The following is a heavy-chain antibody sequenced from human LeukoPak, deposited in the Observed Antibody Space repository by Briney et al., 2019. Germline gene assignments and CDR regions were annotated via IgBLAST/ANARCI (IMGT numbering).Heavy chain of an antibody. CDR1: GFTFSNYG. V-gene: IGHV3-21*01. CDR2: ISSSGSYV. Sequence: GGSLRLSCAASGFTFSNYGMHWVRQVPGKGLEWVSSISSSGSYVYYANSVKGRFTISRDNAKNSLYLQMNSLRAEDTAVYYCARREMGYYYDSSGYYYDYWGQGTLVTVSS. J-gene: IGHJ4*02. CDR3: ARREMGYYYDSSGYYYDY. D-gene: IGHD3-22*01.